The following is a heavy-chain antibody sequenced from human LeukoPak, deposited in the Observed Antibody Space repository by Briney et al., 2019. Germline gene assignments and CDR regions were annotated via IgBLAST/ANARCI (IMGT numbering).Heavy chain of an antibody. CDR2: INPDGTTT. Sequence: GGSLRLSCVASGFAFSKYWMHWVRQASGKAPVWVARINPDGTTTDYADSGKGRFTISRDNAKNMVFLQMNGLRADDKALYYRAKDLSSTTADRWRQGTLVPVSS. CDR1: GFAFSKYW. J-gene: IGHJ5*02. D-gene: IGHD5-18*01. V-gene: IGHV3-74*01. CDR3: AKDLSSTTADR.